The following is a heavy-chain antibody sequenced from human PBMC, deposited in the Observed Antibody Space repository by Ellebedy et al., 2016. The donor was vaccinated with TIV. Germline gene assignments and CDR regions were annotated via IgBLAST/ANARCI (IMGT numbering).Heavy chain of an antibody. D-gene: IGHD3-10*01. V-gene: IGHV3-21*06. CDR2: ISSGNIYI. Sequence: GESLKISCAASGFTFSSYSMNWVCQAPGKGLEWVSAISSGNIYIYYADSVKGRFTISRDDANNSLYLQINSLRAEDTAIYYCARGSYWGGSGTEDHWGQGTLVTVSS. CDR3: ARGSYWGGSGTEDH. J-gene: IGHJ4*02. CDR1: GFTFSSYS.